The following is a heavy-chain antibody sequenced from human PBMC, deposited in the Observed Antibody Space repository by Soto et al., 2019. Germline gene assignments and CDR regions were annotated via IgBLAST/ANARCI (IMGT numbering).Heavy chain of an antibody. D-gene: IGHD2-15*01. CDR2: IYCGGVT. CDR3: ARETHTVVAALNYFDS. Sequence: SETLSLTCTVSGGSVSSGGYYWTWILQPPGKGLVWIGHIYCGGVTNHNTSLLSRVTISVDTSHNQFSLKTSAVTAADKAVYYCARETHTVVAALNYFDSWGQGTVVTVSS. V-gene: IGHV4-61*08. CDR1: GGSVSSGGYY. J-gene: IGHJ4*02.